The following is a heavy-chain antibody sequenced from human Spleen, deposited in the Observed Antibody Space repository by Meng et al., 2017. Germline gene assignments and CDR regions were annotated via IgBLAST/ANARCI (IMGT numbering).Heavy chain of an antibody. D-gene: IGHD1-1*01. CDR2: MIPIFGTA. Sequence: QVQLVQSGAEVKKPGSSVKVSCKASGDTFSSYTISWVRQAPGQGLEWMGGMIPIFGTANYAQKFLGRVTITADESTTTAYMELSSLRSEDTVVYYCARLTTVTQPGMDYWGQGTLVTVSS. CDR1: GDTFSSYT. J-gene: IGHJ4*02. CDR3: ARLTTVTQPGMDY. V-gene: IGHV1-69*01.